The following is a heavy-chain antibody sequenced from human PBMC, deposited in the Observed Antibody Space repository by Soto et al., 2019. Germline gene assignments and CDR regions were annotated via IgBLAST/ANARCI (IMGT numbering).Heavy chain of an antibody. V-gene: IGHV4-30-2*01. CDR2: ISHSGST. D-gene: IGHD6-6*01. CDR1: GGSISSGGYS. J-gene: IGHJ4*02. CDR3: ASGSHVPHY. Sequence: QLQLQESGSGLVKPSQTLSLTCAVSGGSISSGGYSWSWIRQPPGKGLEWIGYISHSGSTYYNPALKSRVTISVARSKNQFSLKLSSVTAADTAMYYCASGSHVPHYWGQGTLVTVSS.